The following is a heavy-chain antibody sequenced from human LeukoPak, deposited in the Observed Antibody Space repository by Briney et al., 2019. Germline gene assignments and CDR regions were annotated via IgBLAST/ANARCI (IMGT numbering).Heavy chain of an antibody. Sequence: SETLSLTCTVSGGSISSYYWSWIRQPPGKGLEWIGYIYYGGSTNYNPSLKSRVTISVDTSKNQFSLKLSSVTAADTAVYYCATSPGIAAARPWYYFDCWGQGTLVTVSS. CDR3: ATSPGIAAARPWYYFDC. V-gene: IGHV4-59*01. J-gene: IGHJ4*02. CDR2: IYYGGST. CDR1: GGSISSYY. D-gene: IGHD6-13*01.